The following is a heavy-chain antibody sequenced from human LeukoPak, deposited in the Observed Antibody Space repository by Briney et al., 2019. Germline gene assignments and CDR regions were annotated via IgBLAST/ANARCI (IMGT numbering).Heavy chain of an antibody. V-gene: IGHV4-34*01. CDR3: ARRRRYSYGFGY. CDR1: GGSFSGYY. Sequence: SETLSLTCAVYGGSFSGYYWSWIRQPPGKGLEWIGEINHSGSTNYNPSLKSRVTISVDTSKNQFSLKLSSVTAADTAVYYCARRRRYSYGFGYWGQGTLVTVSS. J-gene: IGHJ4*02. D-gene: IGHD5-18*01. CDR2: INHSGST.